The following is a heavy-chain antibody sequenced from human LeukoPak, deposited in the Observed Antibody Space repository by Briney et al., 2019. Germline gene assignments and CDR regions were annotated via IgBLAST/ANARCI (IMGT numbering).Heavy chain of an antibody. V-gene: IGHV3-30*04. CDR2: ISYDGSNK. J-gene: IGHJ4*02. CDR3: AKDFLGIAVAGTVDY. CDR1: GFTFSSYA. Sequence: GGSLRLSCAASGFTFSSYAMHWVRQAPGKGLEWVAVISYDGSNKYYADSVKGRFTISRDNSKNTLYLQMNSLRAEDTAVYYCAKDFLGIAVAGTVDYWGQGTLVTVSS. D-gene: IGHD6-19*01.